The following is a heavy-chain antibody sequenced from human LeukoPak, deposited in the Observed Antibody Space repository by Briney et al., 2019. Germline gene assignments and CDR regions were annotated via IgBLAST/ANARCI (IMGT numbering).Heavy chain of an antibody. J-gene: IGHJ4*02. D-gene: IGHD6-19*01. CDR2: ISGYNGNT. V-gene: IGHV1-18*01. CDR3: ARSFGKAVAGTRDY. Sequence: ASVKVSCKASGYTFTNYGFSWVRQAPGQGLEWMGWISGYNGNTNYAQKLQGRVTMTTDTSTSTAYMELRSLRSDDTAVYYCARSFGKAVAGTRDYWGQGTLVTVSS. CDR1: GYTFTNYG.